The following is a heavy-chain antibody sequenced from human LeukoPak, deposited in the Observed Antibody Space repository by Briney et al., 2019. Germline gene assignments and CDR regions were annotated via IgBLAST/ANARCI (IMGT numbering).Heavy chain of an antibody. CDR3: ARTAYDLLGQSLVPGLDS. Sequence: GGSLRLSCAASGFTFRNYQMNWVRQAPGKGLEWVSYIGNIISTTHYADSVGGRFTVSRDDAKSSLYLQMSSLRVEDTAVYYCARTAYDLLGQSLVPGLDSWGQGTLATVSS. V-gene: IGHV3-48*03. CDR1: GFTFRNYQ. D-gene: IGHD6-19*01. J-gene: IGHJ4*02. CDR2: IGNIISTT.